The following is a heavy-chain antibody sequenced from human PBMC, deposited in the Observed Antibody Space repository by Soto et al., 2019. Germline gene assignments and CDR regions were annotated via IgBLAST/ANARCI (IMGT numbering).Heavy chain of an antibody. Sequence: EVQLVESGGGLVQPGRSLRLSCAASGFSFDVYAMHWVRQAPGKGLEWVSGISWNTGSIGYADSVKGRFTISRDNAKNSLYLQMNSLRAEDTALYYCAKDRRSYYYYGMDAWGQGTTVTGSS. CDR2: ISWNTGSI. CDR3: AKDRRSYYYYGMDA. V-gene: IGHV3-9*01. J-gene: IGHJ6*02. CDR1: GFSFDVYA.